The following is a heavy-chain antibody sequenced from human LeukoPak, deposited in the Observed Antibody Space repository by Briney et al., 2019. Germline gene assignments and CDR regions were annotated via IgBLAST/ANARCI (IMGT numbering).Heavy chain of an antibody. CDR3: ARKAPHDTSGWYFDL. CDR2: INPGDGGA. V-gene: IGHV1-46*01. CDR1: GYTFTAHY. Sequence: GESLKISCKASGYTFTAHYIHWVRQAPGQGLEWMGIINPGDGGASYAQKFQGRLTMSRDTSTSTLYMELSSLRSEDTAIYYCARKAPHDTSGWYFDLWGRGTLVTVSS. D-gene: IGHD3-22*01. J-gene: IGHJ2*01.